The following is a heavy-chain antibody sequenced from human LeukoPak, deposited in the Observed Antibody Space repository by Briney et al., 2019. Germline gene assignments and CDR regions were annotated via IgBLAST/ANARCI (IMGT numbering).Heavy chain of an antibody. CDR3: AKPIYGSRSRRWYFDL. D-gene: IGHD3-10*01. J-gene: IGHJ2*01. Sequence: LPGGSLRLSCAASGFTFSSYAMSWVRQAPGKGLEWVSAISGSGGSTYYADSVKGRFTISRDNSKNTLYLQMNSLRAEDTAVYYCAKPIYGSRSRRWYFDLWGRGTLVTVSS. CDR2: ISGSGGST. CDR1: GFTFSSYA. V-gene: IGHV3-23*01.